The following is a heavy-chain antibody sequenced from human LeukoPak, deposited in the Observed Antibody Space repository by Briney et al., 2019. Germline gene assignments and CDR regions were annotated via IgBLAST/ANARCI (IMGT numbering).Heavy chain of an antibody. Sequence: GGSLRLSCAASRLTVSSNYMSSVRQAPGKGLYWVSVINSGSSTYYADSVKGRFTISRDNSKNTLYLQMNSLRAEDTAVYYCARGGDSSGSVRTAFDIWGQGTMVTVSS. V-gene: IGHV3-53*01. CDR1: RLTVSSNY. D-gene: IGHD3-22*01. CDR2: INSGSST. CDR3: ARGGDSSGSVRTAFDI. J-gene: IGHJ3*02.